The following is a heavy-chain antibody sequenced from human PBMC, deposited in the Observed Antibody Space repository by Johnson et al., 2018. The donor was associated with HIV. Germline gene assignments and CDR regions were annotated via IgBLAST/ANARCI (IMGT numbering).Heavy chain of an antibody. J-gene: IGHJ3*02. V-gene: IGHV3-13*01. D-gene: IGHD2-15*01. CDR1: GFTFSSYD. Sequence: VQLVESGGGLVQPGGSLRLSCAASGFTFSSYDMHWVRQATGKGLEWVSAIGTAGDTYYPGSVKGRFTISRENAKNTVYVQMNSLRAEDTAVYYCAKDAYCSGGRCYGFGAFDIWGQGTKVTVSS. CDR2: IGTAGDT. CDR3: AKDAYCSGGRCYGFGAFDI.